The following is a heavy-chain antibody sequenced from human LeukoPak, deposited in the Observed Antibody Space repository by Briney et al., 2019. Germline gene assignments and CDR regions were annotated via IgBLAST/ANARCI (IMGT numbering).Heavy chain of an antibody. CDR2: ISGSSSTI. CDR3: ARGTVVDYFDY. Sequence: PGGSLRLSCAASRFTFSNYEMNWVRQAPGKGLEWVSYISGSSSTIYYADSVKGRFTISRDNTKNSLYLQMNSLRAEDTAVYYCARGTVVDYFDYWGQGTLVTVSS. D-gene: IGHD4-23*01. V-gene: IGHV3-48*03. CDR1: RFTFSNYE. J-gene: IGHJ4*02.